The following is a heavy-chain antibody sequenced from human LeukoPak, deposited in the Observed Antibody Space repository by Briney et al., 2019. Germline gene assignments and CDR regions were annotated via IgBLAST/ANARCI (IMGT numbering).Heavy chain of an antibody. CDR2: IYSGGST. V-gene: IGHV3-53*01. J-gene: IGHJ4*02. CDR1: GFTVSSDS. D-gene: IGHD4/OR15-4a*01. Sequence: GGSLRLSCTVSGFTVSSDSMSWIRQAPGKGLEWVSFIYSGGSTHYSDSVKGRFTISRDNSKNTLYLQMNSLRAEDTAVYYCARRAGAYSHPYDYWGQGTLVTVSS. CDR3: ARRAGAYSHPYDY.